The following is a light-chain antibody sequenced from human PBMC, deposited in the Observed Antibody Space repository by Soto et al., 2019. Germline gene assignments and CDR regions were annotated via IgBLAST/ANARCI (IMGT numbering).Light chain of an antibody. J-gene: IGKJ1*01. CDR3: QQYSITPRT. CDR1: QSVGSDY. Sequence: EIVLTQSPGTLSLSPGERATLSCRASQSVGSDYLAWYQQKPGQAPRLLIYGTSTRATGIPDRFSGSGSGTDFTLTISRLEPEDFAVYYCQQYSITPRTFGQGTKVEIK. CDR2: GTS. V-gene: IGKV3-20*01.